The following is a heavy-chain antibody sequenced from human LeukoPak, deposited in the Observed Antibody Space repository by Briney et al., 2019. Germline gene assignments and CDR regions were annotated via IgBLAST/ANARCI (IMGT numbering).Heavy chain of an antibody. Sequence: PSETLSLTCAVYGGSFSGYYWSWIRQPPGKGLEWIGEINHSGSTNYNPSLKSRVTISVDTSKNQFSLKLSSVTAADTAVYYCARFKTYYDFWSGYFDLRYFDYWGQGTLVTVSS. CDR2: INHSGST. CDR3: ARFKTYYDFWSGYFDLRYFDY. J-gene: IGHJ4*02. V-gene: IGHV4-34*01. CDR1: GGSFSGYY. D-gene: IGHD3-3*01.